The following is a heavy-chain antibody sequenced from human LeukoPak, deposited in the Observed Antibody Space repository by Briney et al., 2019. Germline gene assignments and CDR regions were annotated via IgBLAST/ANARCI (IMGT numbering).Heavy chain of an antibody. CDR3: AKTSWEYYYYMDV. D-gene: IGHD1-26*01. V-gene: IGHV3-30*18. CDR1: GFIFSSYD. CDR2: ISFDGSNK. J-gene: IGHJ6*03. Sequence: GGSLRLSCAASGFIFSSYDIHWVRQAPGKGLEWVALISFDGSNKYYADSVQGRFTISKDNSKNTLYLQMNSLRAEDTAVYYCAKTSWEYYYYMDVWAKGTTVTVSS.